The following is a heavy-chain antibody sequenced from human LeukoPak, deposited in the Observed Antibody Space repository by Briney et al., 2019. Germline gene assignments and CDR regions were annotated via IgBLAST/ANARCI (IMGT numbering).Heavy chain of an antibody. Sequence: SETLSLTCTVSGGSVSGYYWSWIRQPPGKGLEWIGYIHYSGSTKYNPSLRSRVTISVDTSKNQLSLKLTSVTAADTAVYYCARDNGAGIPAAGSASDYYYSMDVWGQGTTVTVSS. J-gene: IGHJ6*02. CDR3: ARDNGAGIPAAGSASDYYYSMDV. V-gene: IGHV4-59*02. CDR2: IHYSGST. D-gene: IGHD6-13*01. CDR1: GGSVSGYY.